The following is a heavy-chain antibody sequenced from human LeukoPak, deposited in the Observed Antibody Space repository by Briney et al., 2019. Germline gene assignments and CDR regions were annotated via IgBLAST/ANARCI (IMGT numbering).Heavy chain of an antibody. CDR2: ISYDGSNK. J-gene: IGHJ3*02. CDR1: GFTFSSYA. Sequence: PGGSLRLSCAASGFTFSSYAMHWVRQAPGKGLEWVAVISYDGSNKYYADSVKGRFTISRDNSKNTLYLQMNSLRAEDTAVYYCARAAYYYDSSGYDAFDIWGQGTMVTVSS. V-gene: IGHV3-30*04. D-gene: IGHD3-22*01. CDR3: ARAAYYYDSSGYDAFDI.